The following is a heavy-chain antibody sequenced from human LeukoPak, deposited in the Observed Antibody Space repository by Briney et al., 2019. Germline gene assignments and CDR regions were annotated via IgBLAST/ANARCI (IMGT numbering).Heavy chain of an antibody. V-gene: IGHV4-61*02. CDR3: ARELKEFCSSTSCYAIYYYYMDV. J-gene: IGHJ6*03. Sequence: SETLSLICTVSGGSLSSGSYYWSWIRQPAGKGLEWIGRIYTSGSTNYNPSLKSRVTISVDTSKNQFSLKLSSVTAADTAVYYCARELKEFCSSTSCYAIYYYYMDVWGKGTTVTVSS. CDR2: IYTSGST. CDR1: GGSLSSGSYY. D-gene: IGHD2-2*01.